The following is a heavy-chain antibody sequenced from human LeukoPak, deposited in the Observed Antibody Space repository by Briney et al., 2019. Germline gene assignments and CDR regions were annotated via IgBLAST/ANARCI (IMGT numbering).Heavy chain of an antibody. Sequence: AGGSLRLSCAASGFTFSNCAMSWVRQAPGKGLEWVSAISGSGGSTYYADSVKGRFTISRDNSKNTLYLQLNSLRAEDTAIYYCAHHGGGTIRIAAFDIWGQGTMVTVSS. D-gene: IGHD3-3*01. CDR2: ISGSGGST. V-gene: IGHV3-23*01. CDR3: AHHGGGTIRIAAFDI. CDR1: GFTFSNCA. J-gene: IGHJ3*02.